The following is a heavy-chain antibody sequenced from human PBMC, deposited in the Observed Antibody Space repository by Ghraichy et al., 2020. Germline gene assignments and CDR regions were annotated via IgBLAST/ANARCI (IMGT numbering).Heavy chain of an antibody. V-gene: IGHV4-34*01. Sequence: SQTLSLTCAVYGGSFSGYYWSWIRQPPGKGLEWIGEINHSGSTNYNPSLKSRVTISVDTSKNQFSLKLSSVTAADTAVYYCARGDPNLLITIFGVVIENAFDIWGQGTMVTVSS. D-gene: IGHD3-3*01. J-gene: IGHJ3*02. CDR1: GGSFSGYY. CDR3: ARGDPNLLITIFGVVIENAFDI. CDR2: INHSGST.